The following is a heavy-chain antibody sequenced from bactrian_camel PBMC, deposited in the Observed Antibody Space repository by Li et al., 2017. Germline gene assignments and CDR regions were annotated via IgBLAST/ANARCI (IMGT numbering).Heavy chain of an antibody. V-gene: IGHV3S26*01. CDR3: ADSPLLPTN. CDR1: GYSRNRYC. CDR2: IDMAGDT. D-gene: IGHD3*01. J-gene: IGHJ4*01. Sequence: HVQLVESGGGLVQPGGSLRLSCTASGYSRNRYCGGWFRQAPGKEREGVAAIDMAGDTRYLDSVKDRFPISRDNAKNTLYLQLDSLKTEDTAMYYCADSPLLPTNWGQGTQVTVS.